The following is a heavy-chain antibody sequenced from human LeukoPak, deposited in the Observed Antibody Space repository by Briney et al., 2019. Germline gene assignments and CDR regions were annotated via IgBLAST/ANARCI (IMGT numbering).Heavy chain of an antibody. J-gene: IGHJ5*02. D-gene: IGHD3-22*01. CDR2: IYYSGST. CDR1: GGSISSYY. CDR3: ARAIGSSGYYGWFDP. V-gene: IGHV4-59*01. Sequence: SETLSLTCTVSGGSISSYYWSWIRQPPGKGLEWIGYIYYSGSTNYNPSLKSRVTISVDTSKNQFSLKLSSVTAADTAVYYCARAIGSSGYYGWFDPWGQGTLVTVSS.